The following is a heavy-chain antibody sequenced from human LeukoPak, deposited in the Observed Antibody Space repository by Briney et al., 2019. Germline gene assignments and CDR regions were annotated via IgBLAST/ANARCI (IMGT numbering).Heavy chain of an antibody. CDR2: LSSSTSYI. CDR1: GFTFSSYS. V-gene: IGHV3-21*01. Sequence: PGGSLRLSCAASGFTFSSYSMNWVRQAPGKGLEWVSSLSSSTSYIYYADSVKGRFTISKDNAKNSLYLQMNSLRAEDTAVYYCARAGGSTVSHSDYWGQGTLVTVSS. D-gene: IGHD4-17*01. CDR3: ARAGGSTVSHSDY. J-gene: IGHJ4*02.